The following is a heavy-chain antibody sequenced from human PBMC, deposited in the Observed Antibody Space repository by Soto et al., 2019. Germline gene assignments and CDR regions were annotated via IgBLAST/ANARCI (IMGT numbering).Heavy chain of an antibody. V-gene: IGHV4-4*07. D-gene: IGHD1-1*01. CDR1: GASISGFY. CDR2: IYATGTT. J-gene: IGHJ5*02. Sequence: QVQLQESCPGLVKPSETLSLTCTVSGASISGFYWSWIRKSAGKGLEWIGSIYATGTTDYNPSLNSRVMMAVDPSMKQFSLKMRSVTAADTAVYYCVRDGTKTLRDWFDPWGQGSSVTVSS. CDR3: VRDGTKTLRDWFDP.